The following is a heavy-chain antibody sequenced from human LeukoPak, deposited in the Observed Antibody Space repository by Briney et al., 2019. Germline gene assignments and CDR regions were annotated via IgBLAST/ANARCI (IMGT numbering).Heavy chain of an antibody. D-gene: IGHD4/OR15-4a*01. J-gene: IGHJ4*02. V-gene: IGHV1-2*06. CDR3: ARLLTDFDC. Sequence: ASVKASCKASGYTFTDYFIHWVRQAPGQGLEWMGRINPKSGSTNYAQNFQGRVTMTTDTSITSAYMELSRLTSDDTAVYFCARLLTDFDCWGQGSLVTVSS. CDR1: GYTFTDYF. CDR2: INPKSGST.